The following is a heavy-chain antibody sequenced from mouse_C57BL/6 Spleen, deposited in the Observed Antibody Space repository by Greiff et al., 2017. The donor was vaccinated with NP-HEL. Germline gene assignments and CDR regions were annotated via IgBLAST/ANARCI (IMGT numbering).Heavy chain of an antibody. CDR2: ISSGSSTI. Sequence: EVMLVESGGGLVKPGGSLKLSCAASGFTFSDYGMHWVRQAPEKGLEWVAYISSGSSTIYYADTVKGRFTISRDNAKNTLFLQMTSLRSEDTAMYYCARNYYGPGYFEVWGTGTTVTVSS. CDR1: GFTFSDYG. J-gene: IGHJ1*03. D-gene: IGHD1-1*01. CDR3: ARNYYGPGYFEV. V-gene: IGHV5-17*01.